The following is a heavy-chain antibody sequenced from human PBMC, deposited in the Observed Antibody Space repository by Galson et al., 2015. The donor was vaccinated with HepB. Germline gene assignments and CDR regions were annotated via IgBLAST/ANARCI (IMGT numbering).Heavy chain of an antibody. V-gene: IGHV3-21*01. CDR2: LNSDSSYI. CDR1: RSTFSSYT. Sequence: LRLSCAASRSTFSSYTMNWVRQAPGKGLEWVSSLNSDSSYIHYADSVKGRFTISRDNAENSLYLQMNNLRVEDTAIYYCARGKTGAGLLSPFDWWGQGTLVTVSS. J-gene: IGHJ4*02. D-gene: IGHD2-8*02. CDR3: ARGKTGAGLLSPFDW.